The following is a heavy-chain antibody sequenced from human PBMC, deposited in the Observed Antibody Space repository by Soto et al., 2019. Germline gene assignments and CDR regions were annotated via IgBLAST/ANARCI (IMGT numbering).Heavy chain of an antibody. CDR3: ARSLDYDFWSGYYTSYYYGMDV. J-gene: IGHJ6*02. Sequence: GGSLRLSCAASGFTVSSNYMSWARQAPGKGLEWVSVIYSGGSTYYADSVKGRFTISRDNSKNTLYLQMNSLRAEDTAVYYCARSLDYDFWSGYYTSYYYGMDVWGQGTTVTVSS. V-gene: IGHV3-53*01. D-gene: IGHD3-3*01. CDR2: IYSGGST. CDR1: GFTVSSNY.